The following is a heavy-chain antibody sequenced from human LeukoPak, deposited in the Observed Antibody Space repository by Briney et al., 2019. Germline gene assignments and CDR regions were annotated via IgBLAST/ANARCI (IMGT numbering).Heavy chain of an antibody. J-gene: IGHJ3*01. CDR1: GFTFSSNW. CDR2: IKGDGSST. CDR3: VRGWGSNVYASALDV. D-gene: IGHD3-16*01. V-gene: IGHV3-74*01. Sequence: GGSLRLSCAASGFTFSSNWMHWVRQAPGKGLVWVSRIKGDGSSTSYADSVRGRFTISRDNAKNTLFLQMNSLRAEDTAVYYCVRGWGSNVYASALDVWGRGTMVTVSS.